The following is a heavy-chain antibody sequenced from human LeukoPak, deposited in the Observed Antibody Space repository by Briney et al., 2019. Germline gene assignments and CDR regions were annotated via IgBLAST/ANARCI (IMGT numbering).Heavy chain of an antibody. CDR2: IYYSGTT. J-gene: IGHJ5*02. CDR3: ARRTGSWKNWLDP. D-gene: IGHD6-13*01. CDR1: GGSIDSNS. Sequence: KSSETLSLTCTVSGGSIDSNSGTWIRQPPGKGLEWIGYIYYSGTTNYNPSLKSRVTMSVDMSKNQFSLKLGSVTAADTAVYYCARRTGSWKNWLDPWGQGNLVTVSS. V-gene: IGHV4-59*01.